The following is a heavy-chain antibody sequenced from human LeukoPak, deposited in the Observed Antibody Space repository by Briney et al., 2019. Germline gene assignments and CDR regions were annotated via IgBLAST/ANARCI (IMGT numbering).Heavy chain of an antibody. CDR2: IKSKTYGRTT. J-gene: IGHJ4*02. D-gene: IGHD6-13*01. V-gene: IGHV3-15*01. CDR3: TTRRIAAAGWFDY. Sequence: PGCSLTLSCAASGFTFSNSWIIWVHQAPGKGLDWVGRIKSKTYGRTTHYAPPVKGRLTSSRDDAKNTPEPHMNSLKTQAPAVHYCTTRRIAAAGWFDYSGPGTPVTVSS. CDR1: GFTFSNSW.